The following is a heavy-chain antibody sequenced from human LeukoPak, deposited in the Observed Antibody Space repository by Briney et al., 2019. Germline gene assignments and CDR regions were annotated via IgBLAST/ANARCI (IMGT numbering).Heavy chain of an antibody. CDR1: GGTFSSYA. V-gene: IGHV1-69*04. CDR2: IIPILGIA. J-gene: IGHJ5*02. Sequence: ASVKVSCKASGGTFSSYAISWVRQAPGQGLEWMGRIIPILGIANYAQKFQGRVTITADKSTSTAYMELSSLRSEDTAAYYCAGYSSSWNWFDPWGQGTLVTVSS. D-gene: IGHD6-13*01. CDR3: AGYSSSWNWFDP.